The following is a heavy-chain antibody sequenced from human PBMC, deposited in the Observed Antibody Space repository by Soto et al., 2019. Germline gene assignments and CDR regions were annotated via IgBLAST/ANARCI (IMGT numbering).Heavy chain of an antibody. J-gene: IGHJ5*02. CDR1: GYTFTGYD. CDR3: AKEGYRSGNGWFDP. D-gene: IGHD2-15*01. CDR2: MNPNSGNT. Sequence: GASVKVSCKASGYTFTGYDINWVRRATGQGLEWMGWMNPNSGNTGYAQNFQGRVTMTRNTSISIAYMELSSLRSEDTAVYYCAKEGYRSGNGWFDPWGQGTLVTVSS. V-gene: IGHV1-8*01.